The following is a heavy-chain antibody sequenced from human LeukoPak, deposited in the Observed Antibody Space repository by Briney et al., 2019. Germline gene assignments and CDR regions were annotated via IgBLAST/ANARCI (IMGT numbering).Heavy chain of an antibody. CDR1: GYTFTSYG. D-gene: IGHD2-15*01. J-gene: IGHJ4*02. Sequence: ASVKVSCKASGYTFTSYGISWVRQAPGQGLEWMGWISAYNGNTNYAQKLQGRVTMTTDTSTSTAYMELRSLRSDDTAVYYCARDLPYWSGGSCLPDYWGQGTLVTVSS. CDR2: ISAYNGNT. V-gene: IGHV1-18*01. CDR3: ARDLPYWSGGSCLPDY.